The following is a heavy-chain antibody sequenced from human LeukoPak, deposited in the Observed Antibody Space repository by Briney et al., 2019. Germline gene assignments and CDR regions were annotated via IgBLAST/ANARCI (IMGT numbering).Heavy chain of an antibody. J-gene: IGHJ6*02. CDR3: SRDGHTGMDV. V-gene: IGHV3-49*04. CDR2: VRSRAYGGTI. Sequence: GGSLRLSCTASGFIFSDYAISWVRQAPGKGLEWDGFVRSRAYGGTIEYAASVKGRFTVSRDDSKSIAYLQMNSLKTEDTAVYYCSRDGHTGMDVWGQGTTVTVSS. CDR1: GFIFSDYA. D-gene: IGHD2-21*01.